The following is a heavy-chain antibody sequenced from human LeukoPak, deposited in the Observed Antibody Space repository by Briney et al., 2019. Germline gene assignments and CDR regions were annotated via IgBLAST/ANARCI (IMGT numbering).Heavy chain of an antibody. J-gene: IGHJ3*02. D-gene: IGHD3-16*01. V-gene: IGHV1-69*13. CDR3: ARDKGHSTFYSPMDAFDI. Sequence: ASVKVSCKASGGTFSSYAISWVRQAPVQGLEWMGGIIPIFGTANYAQKFQGRVTITADESTSTAYMELSSLGSEDTAVYYCARDKGHSTFYSPMDAFDIWGQGTMVTVSS. CDR1: GGTFSSYA. CDR2: IIPIFGTA.